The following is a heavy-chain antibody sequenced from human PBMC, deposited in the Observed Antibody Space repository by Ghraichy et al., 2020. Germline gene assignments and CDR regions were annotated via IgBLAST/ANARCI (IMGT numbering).Heavy chain of an antibody. D-gene: IGHD5-12*01. V-gene: IGHV3-7*01. Sequence: LSLTCVASEFSFGNDWLNWISKAPGQGSEWESLIRGDGGEIHYVDSVKGRFTISRDNAKNSLYLQMNSLRGEDRALYYCVRGSGYIFDFWGQGTLVTVSS. J-gene: IGHJ4*02. CDR3: VRGSGYIFDF. CDR2: IRGDGGEI. CDR1: EFSFGNDW.